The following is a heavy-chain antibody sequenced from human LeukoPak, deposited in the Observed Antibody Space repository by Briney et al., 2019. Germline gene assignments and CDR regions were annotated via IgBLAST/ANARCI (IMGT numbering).Heavy chain of an antibody. Sequence: GGSLRLSCAASGFTFSTYGMTWFGKAQGKGLEWVANMKGDGSEIYYVDSVKGRFTISRDNAKNLLYLQMNSLRAEDTAVYYCARPGYTAGYDIWGQGTLVTVSS. CDR3: ARPGYTAGYDI. V-gene: IGHV3-7*01. D-gene: IGHD3-9*01. CDR2: MKGDGSEI. J-gene: IGHJ3*02. CDR1: GFTFSTYG.